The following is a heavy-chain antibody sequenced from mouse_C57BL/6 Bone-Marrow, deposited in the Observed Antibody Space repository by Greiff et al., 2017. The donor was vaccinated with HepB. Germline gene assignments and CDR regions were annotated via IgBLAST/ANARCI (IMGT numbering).Heavy chain of an antibody. Sequence: VQLQQSGAELVRPGASVKLSCTASGFNITDDYMHWVKQRPEKGLEWIGWIDPENGDTEYASKFQGKATITADTSSSTAYLQLSSLTSEDTAVYYCAALCVGTVVATSDAVDCWGQGTSVTVSS. J-gene: IGHJ4*01. V-gene: IGHV14-4*01. D-gene: IGHD1-1*01. CDR2: IDPENGDT. CDR3: AALCVGTVVATSDAVDC. CDR1: GFNITDDY.